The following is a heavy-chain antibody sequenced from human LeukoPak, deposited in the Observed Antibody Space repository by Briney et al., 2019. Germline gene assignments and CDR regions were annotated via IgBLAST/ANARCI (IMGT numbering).Heavy chain of an antibody. J-gene: IGHJ4*02. Sequence: GGSLRLSCAASGFTFKSYSVTGPRQARGGGLEGVAYISSRSSNIYYAHSVEGRFTISRDYATNSLYLQTNSLRDDKTAVYYWARGGRLDFWGGYYETFGYWGQGTLVTVSS. CDR2: ISSRSSNI. CDR1: GFTFKSYS. D-gene: IGHD3-3*01. CDR3: ARGGRLDFWGGYYETFGY. V-gene: IGHV3-48*02.